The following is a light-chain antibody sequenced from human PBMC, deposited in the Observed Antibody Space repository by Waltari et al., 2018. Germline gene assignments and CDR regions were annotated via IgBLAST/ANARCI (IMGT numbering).Light chain of an antibody. Sequence: DIVMTQSPDSLSVSLGERATINCKSSQSVLYSSNNKNFLAWYQQKPGQPPKLLIYWASTRQSGVPDRFSGSGSGTDFTLTISSLQAVDVAVYYCQQYYSTPWTFGQGTKVETK. CDR1: QSVLYSSNNKNF. CDR3: QQYYSTPWT. J-gene: IGKJ1*01. V-gene: IGKV4-1*01. CDR2: WAS.